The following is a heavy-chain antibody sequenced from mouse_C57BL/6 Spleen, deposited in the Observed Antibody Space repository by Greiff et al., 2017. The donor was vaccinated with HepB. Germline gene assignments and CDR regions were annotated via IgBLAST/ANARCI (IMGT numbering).Heavy chain of an antibody. CDR3: ARRDDRAMDY. V-gene: IGHV1-82*01. J-gene: IGHJ4*01. D-gene: IGHD2-14*01. CDR2: IYPGDGDT. CDR1: GYAFSSSW. Sequence: QVQLQQSGPELVKPGASVKISCKASGYAFSSSWMNWVKQRPGKGLEWIGRIYPGDGDTNYNGKFKGKATRTADKSSSTAYMQLSSLTSEDSAVYFCARRDDRAMDYWGQGTSVTVSS.